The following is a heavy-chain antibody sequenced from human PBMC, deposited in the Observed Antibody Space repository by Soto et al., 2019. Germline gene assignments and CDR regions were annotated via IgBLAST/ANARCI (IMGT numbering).Heavy chain of an antibody. D-gene: IGHD6-19*01. CDR1: GFTFSSYA. CDR2: ISGSGGST. J-gene: IGHJ4*02. V-gene: IGHV3-23*01. Sequence: EVQLLESGGGLVQPGGSLRLSCAASGFTFSSYAMSWVRQAPGKGLEWVSAISGSGGSTYYADSVKGRFTISRDNSKNKLYLQMNSLRAEDTAVYYWAKRAPKSSGWYRGVEDYWGQGTLVTVSS. CDR3: AKRAPKSSGWYRGVEDY.